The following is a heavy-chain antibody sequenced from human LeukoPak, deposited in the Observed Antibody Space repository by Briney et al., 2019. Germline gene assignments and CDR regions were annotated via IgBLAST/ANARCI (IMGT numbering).Heavy chain of an antibody. Sequence: GGSLRLSCAASGFTFSSYSMNWVRQAPGKGLEWVSSISNSGGRTFYTDSVKGRFTISRDNSKITLYLQMNSLRAEDTAVYYCAKSYNGYESKPDYWGQGALVTVSS. D-gene: IGHD5-12*01. CDR3: AKSYNGYESKPDY. J-gene: IGHJ4*02. CDR2: ISNSGGRT. CDR1: GFTFSSYS. V-gene: IGHV3-23*01.